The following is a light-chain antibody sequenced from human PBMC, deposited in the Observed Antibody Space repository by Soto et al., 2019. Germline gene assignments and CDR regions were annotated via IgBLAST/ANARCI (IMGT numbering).Light chain of an antibody. J-gene: IGLJ1*01. CDR2: DVD. CDR3: CSYAGSYTSSGV. CDR1: SGDVGSYIH. Sequence: QSVLTQPRSVSGSPGQSVSISCTGTSGDVGSYIHVSWYQQHPGRAPKLMIYDVDERPSGVPDRFSGSKSGNTASLTISGLQAEDEADYYCCSYAGSYTSSGVFGTGTKVTVL. V-gene: IGLV2-11*01.